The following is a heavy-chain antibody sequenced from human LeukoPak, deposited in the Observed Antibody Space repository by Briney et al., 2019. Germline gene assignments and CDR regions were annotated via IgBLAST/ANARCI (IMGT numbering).Heavy chain of an antibody. Sequence: PSETLSLTCTVSGGSISSYYWSWIRQPPGKGLEWIGYIYYSGSTNYNPSLKSRVTISVDTSKNQFSLKLSSVTAADTAVYYCARQGGDERWQSALDIWGQGTMVTVSS. CDR2: IYYSGST. D-gene: IGHD3-16*01. V-gene: IGHV4-59*08. CDR1: GGSISSYY. CDR3: ARQGGDERWQSALDI. J-gene: IGHJ3*02.